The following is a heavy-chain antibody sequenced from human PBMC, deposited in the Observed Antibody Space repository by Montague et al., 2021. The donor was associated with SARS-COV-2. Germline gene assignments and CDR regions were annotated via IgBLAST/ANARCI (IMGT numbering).Heavy chain of an antibody. CDR2: IYYSGTT. CDR1: GGSIDNYY. Sequence: SETLSLTCTVSGGSIDNYYWRWIRQHPGKGLELIGFIYYSGTTNFNPSLNIRLTMSFDTSKNQFSLTLNSLTASDTAIYYCARISGSLYDVRDGFDHWGQGTLVTVSS. V-gene: IGHV4-59*01. D-gene: IGHD3-10*01. CDR3: ARISGSLYDVRDGFDH. J-gene: IGHJ4*02.